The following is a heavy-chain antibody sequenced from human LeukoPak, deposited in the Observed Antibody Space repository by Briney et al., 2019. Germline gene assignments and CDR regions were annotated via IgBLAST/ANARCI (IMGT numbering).Heavy chain of an antibody. J-gene: IGHJ4*02. V-gene: IGHV4-61*02. Sequence: SQTLSLTCTVSGGSISSGSYYWSWIRQPAGKGLEWIGRIYTSGSTNYNPSLKSRVTISVDTSKNQFSLKLSSVTAADTAVCYCARDRGGSSGWYGFDYWGQGTLVTVSS. CDR3: ARDRGGSSGWYGFDY. D-gene: IGHD6-19*01. CDR1: GGSISSGSYY. CDR2: IYTSGST.